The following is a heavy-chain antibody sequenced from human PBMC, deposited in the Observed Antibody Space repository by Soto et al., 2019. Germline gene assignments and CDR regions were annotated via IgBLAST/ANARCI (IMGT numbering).Heavy chain of an antibody. CDR1: GFTFSSYG. D-gene: IGHD6-6*01. CDR2: ISYDGSTK. J-gene: IGHJ6*02. V-gene: IGHV3-30*18. Sequence: PGGSLRLSCAASGFTFSSYGMHWVREAPGKGLERVAVISYDGSTKYYADSVKGRFTISEATTNNTLNQQMSSLRAEDTAVYYCAKVRISSSSGGAYCYGMYVWGQGTTVPVPS. CDR3: AKVRISSSSGGAYCYGMYV.